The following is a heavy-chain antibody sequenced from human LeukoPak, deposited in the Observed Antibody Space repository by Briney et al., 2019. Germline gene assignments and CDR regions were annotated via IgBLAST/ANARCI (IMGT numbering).Heavy chain of an antibody. CDR1: GGSISSSSYY. Sequence: PSETLSLTCTVSGGSISSSSYYWGWIRQPPGKGLEWIGSIYYSGSTYYNPSLKSRVTISVDTSKNQFSLKLSSVTAADTAVYYCARVGITGSLGVWGQGTLVTVSS. CDR2: IYYSGST. CDR3: ARVGITGSLGV. D-gene: IGHD1-20*01. V-gene: IGHV4-39*07. J-gene: IGHJ4*02.